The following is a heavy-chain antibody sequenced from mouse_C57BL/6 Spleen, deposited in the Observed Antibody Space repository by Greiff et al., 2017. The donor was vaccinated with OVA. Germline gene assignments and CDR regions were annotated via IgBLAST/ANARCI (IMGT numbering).Heavy chain of an antibody. CDR3: ARNYYDYDGPFAY. CDR1: GYAFSSSW. CDR2: IYPGDGDT. Sequence: QVQLKESGPELVKPGASVKISCKASGYAFSSSWMNWVKQRPGKGLEWIGRIYPGDGDTNYNGKFKGKATLTADKSSSTAYMQLSSLTSEDSAVYFCARNYYDYDGPFAYWGQGTLVTVSA. J-gene: IGHJ3*01. D-gene: IGHD2-4*01. V-gene: IGHV1-82*01.